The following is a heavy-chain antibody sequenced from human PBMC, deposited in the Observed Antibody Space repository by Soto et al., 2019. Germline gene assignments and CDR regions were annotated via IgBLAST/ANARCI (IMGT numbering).Heavy chain of an antibody. CDR3: ARYCSGGSCYFYYYYGIDV. CDR1: GGTFSSYA. V-gene: IGHV1-69*13. CDR2: IIPIFGTA. D-gene: IGHD2-15*01. Sequence: ASVKVSCKASGGTFSSYAISWVRQAPGQGLEWMGGIIPIFGTANYAQKFQGRVTITADESTSTAYMELSSLRSEDTAVYYCARYCSGGSCYFYYYYGIDVWGQGTPVTVSS. J-gene: IGHJ6*02.